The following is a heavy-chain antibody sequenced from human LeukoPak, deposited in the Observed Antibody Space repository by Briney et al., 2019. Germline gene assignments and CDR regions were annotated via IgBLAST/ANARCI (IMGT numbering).Heavy chain of an antibody. CDR2: IKHDESEK. Sequence: GGSLRLSCAASGFTFSSYAMHWVRQAPGKGLEWVANIKHDESEKNYLDSVKGRFTISRDNAQNSLYLQMNGLRVEDTAVYYCARRLDDWGQGTLVTVSS. CDR1: GFTFSSYA. CDR3: ARRLDD. D-gene: IGHD3-16*01. J-gene: IGHJ1*01. V-gene: IGHV3-7*01.